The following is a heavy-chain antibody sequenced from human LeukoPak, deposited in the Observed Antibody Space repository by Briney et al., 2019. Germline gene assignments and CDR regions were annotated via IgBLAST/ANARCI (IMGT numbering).Heavy chain of an antibody. J-gene: IGHJ4*02. CDR1: GFTFSTYW. CDR2: INSDGSST. CDR3: AGSVVESGSTYYFDS. V-gene: IGHV3-74*01. D-gene: IGHD2-15*01. Sequence: GGSLRLSCAASGFTFSTYWMHWVRQAPGKGLVWVSRINSDGSSTSYADSVKGRSTISRDNAKNSLYLQMNSLRDEDTAVYYCAGSVVESGSTYYFDSWGQGTLVTVSS.